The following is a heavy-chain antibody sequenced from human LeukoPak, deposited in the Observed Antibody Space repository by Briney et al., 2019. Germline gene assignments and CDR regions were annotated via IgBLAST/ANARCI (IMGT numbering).Heavy chain of an antibody. CDR1: GFTVSSSY. Sequence: GGSLRLSCAASGFTVSSSYMNWVRQAPGKGLEWLSIIYSSGSTYYADSVKGRFTISRDNSKNTLYLQMNSLRAEDTAVYYCATEALGGGGYWGQGTLVTVSS. V-gene: IGHV3-66*01. CDR2: IYSSGST. J-gene: IGHJ4*02. D-gene: IGHD3-10*01. CDR3: ATEALGGGGY.